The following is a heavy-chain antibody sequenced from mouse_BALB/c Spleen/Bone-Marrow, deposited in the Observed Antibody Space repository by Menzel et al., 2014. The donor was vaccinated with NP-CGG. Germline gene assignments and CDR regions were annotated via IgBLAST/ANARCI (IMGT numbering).Heavy chain of an antibody. CDR1: GYSITSGYS. CDR2: IHYSGST. V-gene: IGHV3-1*02. Sequence: EVTLVESGPDLVKPSQSLSLTCTVTGYSITSGYSWHWIRQFPGNKLAWMGYIHYSGSTNYNPSLKSRISITRDTSKNRFCLQLNSVTTEDTATYYCASSTTVVADGYFDVWGAGTTVTVSS. J-gene: IGHJ1*01. D-gene: IGHD1-1*01. CDR3: ASSTTVVADGYFDV.